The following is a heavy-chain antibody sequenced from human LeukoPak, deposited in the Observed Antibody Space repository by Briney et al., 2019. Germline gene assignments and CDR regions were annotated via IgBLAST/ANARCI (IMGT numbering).Heavy chain of an antibody. CDR3: ARVYNWNYDY. V-gene: IGHV1-69*13. D-gene: IGHD1-7*01. J-gene: IGHJ4*02. CDR2: IIPIFGTA. CDR1: GGTFSSYA. Sequence: ASVRVSCKASGGTFSSYAISWVRQTPGQGLEWMGRIIPIFGTANYAQKFQGRVTITADESTSTAYMELSSLRSEDTAVYYCARVYNWNYDYWGQGTLVTVSS.